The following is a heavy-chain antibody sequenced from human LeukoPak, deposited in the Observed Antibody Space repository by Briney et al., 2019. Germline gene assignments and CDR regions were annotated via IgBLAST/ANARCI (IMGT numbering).Heavy chain of an antibody. CDR2: INPNSGGT. J-gene: IGHJ3*02. V-gene: IGHV1-2*06. CDR1: GYTFIGYY. Sequence: ASVKVSCKASGYTFIGYYMHWVRQAPGQGLEWMGRINPNSGGTNYAQKFQGRVTMTRDTSISTAYMELSRLRSDDTAVYYCARIGQYYSIKGEDAFDIWGQGTMVTVSS. CDR3: ARIGQYYSIKGEDAFDI. D-gene: IGHD4-11*01.